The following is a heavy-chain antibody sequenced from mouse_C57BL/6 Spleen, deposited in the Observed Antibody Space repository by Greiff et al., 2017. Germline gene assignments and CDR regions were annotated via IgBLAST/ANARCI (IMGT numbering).Heavy chain of an antibody. J-gene: IGHJ4*01. CDR1: GYTFTEYT. CDR3: ARHEGYYGNPNYYAMDY. V-gene: IGHV1-62-2*01. D-gene: IGHD2-1*01. CDR2: FYPGSGSI. Sequence: QVQLQQSGAELVKPGASVKLSCKASGYTFTEYTIHWVKQRSGQGLEWIGWFYPGSGSIKYNEKFKDKATLTADKSSSTVYMELSRLTSEDSAVYFCARHEGYYGNPNYYAMDYWGQGTSVTVSA.